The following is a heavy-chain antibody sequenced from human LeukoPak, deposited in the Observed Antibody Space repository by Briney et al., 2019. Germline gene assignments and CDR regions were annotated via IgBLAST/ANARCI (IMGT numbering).Heavy chain of an antibody. D-gene: IGHD1-1*01. Sequence: EASVKVSCKASGYTFTSYYMHWVRQAPGQGLEWMGIINPNGGSTTYAQKVQGRVTMTRETSTSTVYMELSTLKSEDTAVYYCAILRYNWNTLDPWGQGTLVTVSS. CDR3: AILRYNWNTLDP. CDR2: INPNGGST. CDR1: GYTFTSYY. V-gene: IGHV1-46*01. J-gene: IGHJ5*02.